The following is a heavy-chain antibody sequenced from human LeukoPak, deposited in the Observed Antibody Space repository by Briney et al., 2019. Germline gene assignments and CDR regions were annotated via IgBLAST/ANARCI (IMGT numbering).Heavy chain of an antibody. J-gene: IGHJ4*02. CDR3: ARDPPWRYSYGPSPFDY. Sequence: GGSLRLSCAASGLTFSSYSMNWVRQAPGKGLEWVSSISSSSSYIYYADSVKGRFTISRDNAKNSLYLQMNSLRAEDTAVYYCARDPPWRYSYGPSPFDYWGQGTLVTVSS. V-gene: IGHV3-21*01. D-gene: IGHD5-18*01. CDR2: ISSSSSYI. CDR1: GLTFSSYS.